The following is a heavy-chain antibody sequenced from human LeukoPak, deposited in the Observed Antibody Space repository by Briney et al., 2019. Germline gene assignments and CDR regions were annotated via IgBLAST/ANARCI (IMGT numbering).Heavy chain of an antibody. J-gene: IGHJ3*02. V-gene: IGHV3-72*01. D-gene: IGHD1-26*01. CDR3: ASPVGATTVRAFDI. CDR2: TRNEANIYTT. CDR1: GFTFTSYS. Sequence: GGSLRLSCAASGFTFTSYSMDWVRQAPGKGLEWVGRTRNEANIYTTKYAASVKGRFTISRDDSKNSLYLQMNSLKTEDTAVYYCASPVGATTVRAFDIWGQGTMVTVSS.